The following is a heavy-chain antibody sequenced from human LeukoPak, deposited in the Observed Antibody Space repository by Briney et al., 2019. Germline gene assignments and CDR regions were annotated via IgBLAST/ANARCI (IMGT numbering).Heavy chain of an antibody. D-gene: IGHD2-2*01. CDR3: VKDCHCSSTSCYCFDP. Sequence: PGGSLRLSCSASGFTFSSYAMHWVRQAPGKGLQYASAISNNGDSTYYADSVKGRFTISRDNSKTTLYLQMSSLRPEDTAVYYCVKDCHCSSTSCYCFDPWGQGTLVTVSS. CDR2: ISNNGDST. CDR1: GFTFSSYA. V-gene: IGHV3-64D*06. J-gene: IGHJ5*02.